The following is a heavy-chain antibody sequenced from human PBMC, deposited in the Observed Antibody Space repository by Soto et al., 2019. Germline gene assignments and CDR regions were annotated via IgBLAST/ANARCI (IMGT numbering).Heavy chain of an antibody. Sequence: QLQLQESGSGLVKPSQTLSLTCAVSGGSISSGGYSWGWIRQPPGKGLEWIGYIYQSGSTYYNPSLKSRVTIVADRSKNQFSLNLASVTAADTAVYYCARSYSGGDAYFDYWGQGTLVTVSS. CDR2: IYQSGST. V-gene: IGHV4-30-2*01. CDR3: ARSYSGGDAYFDY. J-gene: IGHJ4*02. D-gene: IGHD2-21*02. CDR1: GGSISSGGYS.